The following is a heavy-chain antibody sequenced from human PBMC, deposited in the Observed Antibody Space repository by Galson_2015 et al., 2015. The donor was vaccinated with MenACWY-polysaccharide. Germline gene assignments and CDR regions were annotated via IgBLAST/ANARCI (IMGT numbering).Heavy chain of an antibody. CDR1: VFTVSSYH. CDR3: ARDGMAIATIPFDY. J-gene: IGHJ4*02. CDR2: IRSGSSYI. V-gene: IGHV3-21*01. D-gene: IGHD5-24*01. Sequence: SLRLPCAASVFTVSSYHMNWGRQAPGKGLVWGSSIRSGSSYIYHADSVRGRFTISRDNAKNSLYLQMNSVRAEDTAVYYCARDGMAIATIPFDYWGQGTLVTVSS.